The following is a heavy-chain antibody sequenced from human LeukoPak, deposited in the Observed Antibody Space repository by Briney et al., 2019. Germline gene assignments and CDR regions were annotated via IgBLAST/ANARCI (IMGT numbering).Heavy chain of an antibody. D-gene: IGHD3-10*01. V-gene: IGHV3-30*18. J-gene: IGHJ4*02. CDR2: ISYDGSNK. CDR1: GFTFNSYA. CDR3: AKDVDPFGSGSYVEGFDY. Sequence: GGSLRLSCAAPGFTFNSYAMYWVRQAPGKGLEWVAVISYDGSNKYYADSVKGRFTISRGNSKNTLYLQMNSLRAEDTAVYYCAKDVDPFGSGSYVEGFDYWGQGTLVTVSS.